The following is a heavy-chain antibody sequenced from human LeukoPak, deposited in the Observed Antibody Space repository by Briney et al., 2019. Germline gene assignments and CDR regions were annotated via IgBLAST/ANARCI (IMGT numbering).Heavy chain of an antibody. CDR2: INPNSGGT. Sequence: GASVKVSCKASGYTFTGYYMHWVRQAPGQGLEWMGWINPNSGGTNYAQKFQGRVTMTRDTSISTAYMELSRLRSDDTAVYYCAREAVIPPGDNWFDPWGQGTLVTVSS. D-gene: IGHD3-16*02. V-gene: IGHV1-2*02. CDR3: AREAVIPPGDNWFDP. CDR1: GYTFTGYY. J-gene: IGHJ5*02.